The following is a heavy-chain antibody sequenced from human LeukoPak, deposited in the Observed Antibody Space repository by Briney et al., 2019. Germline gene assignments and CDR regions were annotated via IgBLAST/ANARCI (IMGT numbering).Heavy chain of an antibody. CDR2: ISSSSSYI. V-gene: IGHV3-21*01. CDR3: ARGDSSGYYYY. D-gene: IGHD3-22*01. Sequence: GGSLRLSCAASGFTFRSYSMNWVRQAPGKGLEGVSSISSSSSYIYYADSVKGRFTISRDNAKNSLYLQMNSLRAEDTAVYYCARGDSSGYYYYWGQGTLVTVSS. CDR1: GFTFRSYS. J-gene: IGHJ4*02.